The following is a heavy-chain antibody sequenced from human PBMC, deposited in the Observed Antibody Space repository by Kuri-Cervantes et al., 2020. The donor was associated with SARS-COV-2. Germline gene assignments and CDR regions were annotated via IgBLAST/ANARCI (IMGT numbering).Heavy chain of an antibody. J-gene: IGHJ6*03. D-gene: IGHD3-3*01. Sequence: ASVKVSCKASGYTFTDYYMHWVRQAPGQGLEWMGWINPNSGGTSYAPKFQDRVTMTRDTSISTAYMELSRLRSDDTAVYYCARGVTIFGVVSYYYYMDVWGKGTTVTVSS. V-gene: IGHV1-2*02. CDR3: ARGVTIFGVVSYYYYMDV. CDR1: GYTFTDYY. CDR2: INPNSGGT.